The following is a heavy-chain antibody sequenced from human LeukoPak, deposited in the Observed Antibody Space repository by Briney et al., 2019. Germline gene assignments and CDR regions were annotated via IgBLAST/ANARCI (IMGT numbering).Heavy chain of an antibody. CDR1: GYPFTSYY. Sequence: ASVKVSCKASGYPFTSYYIHWVRQAPGQGLDWMGIIAPSTSTTTYAQKFQGRVTMTRDTSTSTVYMELSSLRSDDTAVYYCARDPGLTSSYYYMDVWAKGPRSPSP. V-gene: IGHV1-46*01. D-gene: IGHD1-14*01. J-gene: IGHJ6*03. CDR3: ARDPGLTSSYYYMDV. CDR2: IAPSTSTT.